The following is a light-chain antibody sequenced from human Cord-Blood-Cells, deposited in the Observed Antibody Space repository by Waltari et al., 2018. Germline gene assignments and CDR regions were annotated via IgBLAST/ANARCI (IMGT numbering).Light chain of an antibody. CDR1: QSISSW. CDR2: DAS. J-gene: IGKJ1*01. V-gene: IGKV1-5*01. CDR3: QQYNSYWT. Sequence: DLQMTQSPSTLSVSVGDRVTITCRASQSISSWLAWYQQKPGKAPKLLIYDASSLESGVPSRFSGSGSGTEFTLTISSLQPDDFATYYCQQYNSYWTFGQGTKVEIK.